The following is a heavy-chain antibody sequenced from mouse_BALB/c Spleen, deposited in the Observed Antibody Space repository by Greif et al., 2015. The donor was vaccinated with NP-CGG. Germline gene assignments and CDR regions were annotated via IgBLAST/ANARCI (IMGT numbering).Heavy chain of an antibody. Sequence: EVQLQQSGTVLARPGASVKMSCKASGYTFTSYWMHRVKQRPGQGLEWTGAIYPGNSDTSYNQKFKGKAKLTAVTSTSTADMELSSLTNEDSAVFYCTGYDGSSPRCAYWGQGTLVTVSA. V-gene: IGHV1-5*01. CDR1: GYTFTSYW. CDR3: TGYDGSSPRCAY. J-gene: IGHJ3*01. CDR2: IYPGNSDT. D-gene: IGHD1-1*01.